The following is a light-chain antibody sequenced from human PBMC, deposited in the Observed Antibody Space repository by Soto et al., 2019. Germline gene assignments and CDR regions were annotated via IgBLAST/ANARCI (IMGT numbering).Light chain of an antibody. J-gene: IGKJ1*01. CDR1: QTISSW. CDR2: KAS. Sequence: SEGNQSTSTRSGYVEEKVTLPCRASQTISSWLAWYQQKPGKAPKLLIYKASTLKSGVPSRFSGSGSGTEFTLTISSLQPDDFAPYYCQHYNSYSEPFGQ. V-gene: IGKV1-5*03. CDR3: QHYNSYSEP.